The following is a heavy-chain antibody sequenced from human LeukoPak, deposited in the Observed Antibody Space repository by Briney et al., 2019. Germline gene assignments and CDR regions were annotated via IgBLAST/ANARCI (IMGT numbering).Heavy chain of an antibody. Sequence: SETLSLTCTVSGGSISSYYWSWIRQPPGKGLEWIGYIYYSGSTNYNPSLKSRVTISVDTSKNQFSLKLSSVTAADTAVYYCARGTTVKYNWFDPWGQGTLVTVSS. CDR3: ARGTTVKYNWFDP. CDR2: IYYSGST. J-gene: IGHJ5*02. V-gene: IGHV4-59*01. CDR1: GGSISSYY. D-gene: IGHD4-17*01.